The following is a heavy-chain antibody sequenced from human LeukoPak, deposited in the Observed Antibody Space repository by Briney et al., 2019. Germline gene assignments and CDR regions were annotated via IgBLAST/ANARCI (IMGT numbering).Heavy chain of an antibody. D-gene: IGHD6-19*01. Sequence: GGSLRLSCAAPGFTFSNCWKNWVRHAPGKGLVWVSRINSDGSSTSYADSVKGRFTISRDNAKNTLYLQMNSLRAEDTAVYYCARDGEGYSSGWYGQPHWFEPWGQGTLVTVSS. CDR1: GFTFSNCW. J-gene: IGHJ5*02. CDR3: ARDGEGYSSGWYGQPHWFEP. V-gene: IGHV3-74*01. CDR2: INSDGSST.